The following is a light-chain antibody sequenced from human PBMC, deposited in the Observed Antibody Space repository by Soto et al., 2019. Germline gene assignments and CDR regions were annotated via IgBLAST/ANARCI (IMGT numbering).Light chain of an antibody. CDR2: DVS. V-gene: IGLV2-11*01. CDR3: CSYAGSYTDV. Sequence: QSVLTQPRSVSGSPGQSVTISCTGTSSDVGGYNYVSWYQHHPGKAPKVMIYDVSKRPSGVPDRFSGSKSGNTASLTISGLQAEDEADYYCCSYAGSYTDVFGTGTKLTVL. CDR1: SSDVGGYNY. J-gene: IGLJ1*01.